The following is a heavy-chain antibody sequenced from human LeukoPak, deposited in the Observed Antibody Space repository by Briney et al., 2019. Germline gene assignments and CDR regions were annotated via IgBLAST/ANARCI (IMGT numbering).Heavy chain of an antibody. V-gene: IGHV1-2*02. Sequence: ASVKVSCKASGYTFTGYYMHWVRQAPGQGLEWMGWINPNSGGTNYAQKFQGRVTMTRDTSISTAYMELSRLRSDDTAVYYSARENYDSSGYPYDYWGQGTLVTVSS. D-gene: IGHD3-22*01. J-gene: IGHJ4*02. CDR1: GYTFTGYY. CDR2: INPNSGGT. CDR3: ARENYDSSGYPYDY.